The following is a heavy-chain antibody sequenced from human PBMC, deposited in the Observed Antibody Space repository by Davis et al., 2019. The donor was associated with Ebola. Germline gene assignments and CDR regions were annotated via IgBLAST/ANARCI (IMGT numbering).Heavy chain of an antibody. CDR2: IYDSVYT. V-gene: IGHV4-38-2*01. CDR3: ARGMGVSQFDP. CDR1: GYSISSGYH. Sequence: PSETLSLTCAVSGYSISSGYHWGWIRQPPGKGLEWIGYIYDSVYTKYNPSLNSRVTISVNTSKNQFSLNLTSVSAADTAVYYCARGMGVSQFDPWGQGTLVTVSS. D-gene: IGHD3-16*01. J-gene: IGHJ5*02.